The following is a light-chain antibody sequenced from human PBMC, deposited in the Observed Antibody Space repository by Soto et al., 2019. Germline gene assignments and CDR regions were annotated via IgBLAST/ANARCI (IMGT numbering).Light chain of an antibody. Sequence: DIVMTKSPDSLAVSLGERATINCKSSQSVLYSSNNKNYLAWYQQKPGQPPKLLISWASTRASGVPDRFSGSGSGTDFTLTISSLQAEDVAVYYCQQYYTTPRTFGQGTKVEIK. CDR2: WAS. CDR1: QSVLYSSNNKNY. J-gene: IGKJ1*01. CDR3: QQYYTTPRT. V-gene: IGKV4-1*01.